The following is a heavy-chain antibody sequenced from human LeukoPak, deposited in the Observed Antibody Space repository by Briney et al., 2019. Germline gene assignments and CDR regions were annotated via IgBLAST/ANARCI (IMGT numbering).Heavy chain of an antibody. V-gene: IGHV1-24*01. CDR3: ATVAYYDSSGYYRPFDY. J-gene: IGHJ4*02. D-gene: IGHD3-22*01. Sequence: ASVKVSCKVSGYTLTELSMHWVRQAPGKGLEWMGGFDPEDGETIYAQKFRGRVTMTEDTSTDTAYMELSSLRSEDTAVYYCATVAYYDSSGYYRPFDYWGQGTLVTVSS. CDR2: FDPEDGET. CDR1: GYTLTELS.